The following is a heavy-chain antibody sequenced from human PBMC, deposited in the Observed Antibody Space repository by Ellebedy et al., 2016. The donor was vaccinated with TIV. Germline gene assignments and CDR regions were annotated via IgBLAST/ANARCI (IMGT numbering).Heavy chain of an antibody. J-gene: IGHJ4*02. Sequence: SETLSLXXAVYNESFNSYYWSWIRQAPGRGLEWVGEINHRGSTKYNPSLESRVIISLDTAKNQFSLRLSSATAADTAMYYCAFIVVIPAGVSDYWGQGTLVTVSS. CDR1: NESFNSYY. CDR2: INHRGST. CDR3: AFIVVIPAGVSDY. V-gene: IGHV4-34*01. D-gene: IGHD2-2*01.